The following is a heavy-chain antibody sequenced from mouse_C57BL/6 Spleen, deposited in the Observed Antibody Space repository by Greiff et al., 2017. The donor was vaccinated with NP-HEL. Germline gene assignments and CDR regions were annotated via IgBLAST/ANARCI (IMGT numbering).Heavy chain of an antibody. V-gene: IGHV3-6*01. Sequence: EVQLQQSGPGLVKPSQSLSLTCSVTGYSITSGYYWNWIRQFPGNKLEWMGYISYDGSNNYNPSLKNRISITRDTSKNQFFLKLNSVNTEDTATYYCAPIDSSGYRAWFAYWGQGTLVTVSA. CDR2: ISYDGSN. J-gene: IGHJ3*01. CDR1: GYSITSGYY. CDR3: APIDSSGYRAWFAY. D-gene: IGHD3-2*02.